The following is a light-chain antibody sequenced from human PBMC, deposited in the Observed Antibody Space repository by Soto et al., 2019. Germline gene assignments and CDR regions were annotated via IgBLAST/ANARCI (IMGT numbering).Light chain of an antibody. V-gene: IGLV2-14*03. CDR2: EVI. J-gene: IGLJ2*01. CDR3: SAYTHSKTFI. Sequence: QSVLTQPASLSGSPGQSITIYFTVTRSDVAAYNFVSCYQQHPGEVPKLMIYEVIKSPSGISDRFSGSKSGNKASLTSSGLQAADEDDYYCSAYTHSKTFIFCGGTKLTGL. CDR1: RSDVAAYNF.